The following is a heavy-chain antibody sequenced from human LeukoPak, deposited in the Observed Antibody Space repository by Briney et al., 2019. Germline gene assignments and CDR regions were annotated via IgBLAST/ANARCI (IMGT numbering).Heavy chain of an antibody. D-gene: IGHD3-22*01. Sequence: GGSLRLSCAASGFTFSSYAMTWVRRAPGKGLEWVSAFGGSGDTTYYADSVKGRFNISRDNSKNTLYLQMNGLRADDTAVYYCAKGGTSYYFTSWGQGTLVTVSS. V-gene: IGHV3-23*01. J-gene: IGHJ5*02. CDR3: AKGGTSYYFTS. CDR2: FGGSGDTT. CDR1: GFTFSSYA.